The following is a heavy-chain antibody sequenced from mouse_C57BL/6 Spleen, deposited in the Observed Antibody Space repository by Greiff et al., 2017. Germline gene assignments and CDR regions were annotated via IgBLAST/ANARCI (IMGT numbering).Heavy chain of an antibody. D-gene: IGHD1-1*01. CDR1: GYTFTSYW. V-gene: IGHV1-55*01. CDR3: ARGGSSYHYYAMDY. J-gene: IGHJ4*01. Sequence: QVQLQQPGAELVKPGASVKMSCKASGYTFTSYWITWVKQRPGQGLEWIGDIYPGSGSTTYNEKFKSKATLTVDTSSSTAYMQLSSLTSEDSAVXYCARGGSSYHYYAMDYWGQGTSVTVSS. CDR2: IYPGSGST.